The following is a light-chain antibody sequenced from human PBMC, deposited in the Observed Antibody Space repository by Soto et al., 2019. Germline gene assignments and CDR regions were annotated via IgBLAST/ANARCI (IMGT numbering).Light chain of an antibody. J-gene: IGKJ1*01. V-gene: IGKV1-39*01. CDR2: AAS. CDR1: QGISSY. Sequence: DIQMTQSPSSLSASVGDRVTITCRASQGISSYLNWYQQKPVKAPKLLPYAASSLQRGIPSRCSGSGSGTDFTLTISSLTPDDFATYYCQQSYSTPYTFGQGTKVEIK. CDR3: QQSYSTPYT.